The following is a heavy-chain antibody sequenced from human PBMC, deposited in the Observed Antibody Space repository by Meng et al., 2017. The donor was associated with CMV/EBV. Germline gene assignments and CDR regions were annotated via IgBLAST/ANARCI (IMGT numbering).Heavy chain of an antibody. J-gene: IGHJ5*02. D-gene: IGHD2-2*01. CDR3: ATERYQLLPGRSNWFDP. V-gene: IGHV1-69-2*01. CDR1: YNFTYYY. Sequence: YNFTYYYMHWVQQAPGKGLEWMGLVDPEDGETIYAEKFQGRVTITADTSTDTAYMELSSLRSEDTAVYYCATERYQLLPGRSNWFDPWGQGTLVTVSS. CDR2: VDPEDGET.